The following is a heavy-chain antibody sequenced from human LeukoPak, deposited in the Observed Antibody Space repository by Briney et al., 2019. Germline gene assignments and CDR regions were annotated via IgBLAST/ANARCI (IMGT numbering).Heavy chain of an antibody. CDR2: IRSKAYGGTT. Sequence: PGRSLRLSCTASGFTFGDYAMSWFRQAPGKGLEWVGFIRSKAYGGTTEYAASVKGRFTISRDDSKSIAYLQMNSLKTEDTAVYYCTRDRNVGGDFWSGPSNPWGQGTLVTVSS. CDR1: GFTFGDYA. CDR3: TRDRNVGGDFWSGPSNP. J-gene: IGHJ5*02. V-gene: IGHV3-49*03. D-gene: IGHD3-3*01.